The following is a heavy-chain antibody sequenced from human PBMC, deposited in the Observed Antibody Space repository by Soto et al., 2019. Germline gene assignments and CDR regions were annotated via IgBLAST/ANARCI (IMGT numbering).Heavy chain of an antibody. CDR1: GFTFSSYG. Sequence: SLRLSCAASGFTFSSYGMHWVRQAPGKGLEGVAIISYDEINKYYADSVKGRFTISRDNSKNTLYLQMNSLRAEDTAVYYCAKSVYNWNDGFFDYWGQGTLVTVSS. CDR2: ISYDEINK. D-gene: IGHD1-1*01. CDR3: AKSVYNWNDGFFDY. V-gene: IGHV3-30*18. J-gene: IGHJ4*02.